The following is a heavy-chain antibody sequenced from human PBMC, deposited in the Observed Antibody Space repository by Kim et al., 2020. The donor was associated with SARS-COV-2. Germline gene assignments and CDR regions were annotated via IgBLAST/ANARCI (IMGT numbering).Heavy chain of an antibody. V-gene: IGHV3-15*01. Sequence: GGSLRLSCAASGFTFSNAWMSWVRQAPGKGLEWVGRIKSKTDGGTTDYAAPVKGRFTISRDDSKNTLYLQMNSLKTEDTAVYYCTTAVYYDFWSGYYTEVNSYYYGMDVWGQGTTVTVSS. J-gene: IGHJ6*02. CDR3: TTAVYYDFWSGYYTEVNSYYYGMDV. CDR1: GFTFSNAW. D-gene: IGHD3-3*01. CDR2: IKSKTDGGTT.